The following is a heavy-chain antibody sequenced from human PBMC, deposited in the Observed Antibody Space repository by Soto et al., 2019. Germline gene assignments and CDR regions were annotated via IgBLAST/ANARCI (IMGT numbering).Heavy chain of an antibody. CDR3: ARGFSVTTSNWYFDL. D-gene: IGHD4-17*01. CDR1: GYTFTNYD. CDR2: MNPNSCNT. Sequence: QVQLVQSGAEVKKPGASVKVSCKASGYTFTNYDLNWVRQATGQGLEWMGWMNPNSCNTGYAQNFQGRFTLSRNTSISTAYMELSSLRSDDTAVYYCARGFSVTTSNWYFDLWGRGTLVTVSS. V-gene: IGHV1-8*01. J-gene: IGHJ2*01.